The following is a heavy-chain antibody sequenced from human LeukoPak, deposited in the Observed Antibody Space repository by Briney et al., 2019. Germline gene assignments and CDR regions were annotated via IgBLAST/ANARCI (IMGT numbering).Heavy chain of an antibody. D-gene: IGHD6-6*01. CDR3: ARVGSIAAILNYYYYYMDV. CDR1: GDSISNTTYY. J-gene: IGHJ6*03. CDR2: INYSGNT. V-gene: IGHV4-39*07. Sequence: SETLSLTCIVSGDSISNTTYYWGWVRQPPGKGLEWIGSINYSGNTYYNVSLKSRVTISVDTSKNQFSLKLSSVTAADTAVYYCARVGSIAAILNYYYYYMDVWGKGTTVTVSS.